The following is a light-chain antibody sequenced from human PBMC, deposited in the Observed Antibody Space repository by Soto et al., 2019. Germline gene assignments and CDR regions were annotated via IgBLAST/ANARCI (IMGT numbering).Light chain of an antibody. Sequence: EIVLTQSPATLSLSPGERASLSCRASQSVTNSLAWFQQKPGQAPRLLIYDASNRATGIPARFSGSGSGTDFTLTISSLEPEDFAVYYCQQRSNWMYTFGQGTKLEIK. V-gene: IGKV3-11*01. CDR2: DAS. CDR3: QQRSNWMYT. J-gene: IGKJ2*01. CDR1: QSVTNS.